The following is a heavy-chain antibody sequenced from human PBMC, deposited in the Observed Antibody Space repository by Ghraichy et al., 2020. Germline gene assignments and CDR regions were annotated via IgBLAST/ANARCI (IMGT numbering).Heavy chain of an antibody. J-gene: IGHJ6*03. CDR1: GYTFTSYD. Sequence: ASVKVSCKASGYTFTSYDINWVRQATGQGLEWMGWMNPNSGNTGYAQKFQGRVTMTRNTSISTAYMELSSLRSEDTAVYYCARGLKRRQPPQNYYYYMDVWGKGTTVTVS. CDR3: ARGLKRRQPPQNYYYYMDV. D-gene: IGHD5-24*01. V-gene: IGHV1-8*01. CDR2: MNPNSGNT.